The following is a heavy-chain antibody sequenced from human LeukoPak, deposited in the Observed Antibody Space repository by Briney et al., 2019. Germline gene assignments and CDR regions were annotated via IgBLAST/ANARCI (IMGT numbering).Heavy chain of an antibody. Sequence: GALRLSCAASGFTFSSYGMHWVRQAPGKGLEWVAFIWYDGSNKYYADPVKGRFTISRDNSKNTLYLQMNSLRAEDTAVYYCVAYYDILTGYKYWGQGTLVTVSS. CDR2: IWYDGSNK. CDR1: GFTFSSYG. J-gene: IGHJ4*02. D-gene: IGHD3-9*01. V-gene: IGHV3-30*02. CDR3: VAYYDILTGYKY.